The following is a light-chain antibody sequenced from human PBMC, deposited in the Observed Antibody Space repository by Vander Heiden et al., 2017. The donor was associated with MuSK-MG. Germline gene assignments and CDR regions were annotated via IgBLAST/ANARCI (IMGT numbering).Light chain of an antibody. J-gene: IGKJ3*01. Sequence: EIVMTQSPATLSVSPGERATLSCRASQSVRSNLAWYQQKPGQAPRLLIYGASTRATGIPARFSGSGYGTEFTLTISSRQSEDFAVYYCQQHNYWPRISFGPGTKVDIK. CDR1: QSVRSN. CDR2: GAS. V-gene: IGKV3-15*01. CDR3: QQHNYWPRIS.